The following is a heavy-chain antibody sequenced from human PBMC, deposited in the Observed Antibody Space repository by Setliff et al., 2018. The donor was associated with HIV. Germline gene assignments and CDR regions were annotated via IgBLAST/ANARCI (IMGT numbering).Heavy chain of an antibody. CDR1: GYTFTGYY. J-gene: IGHJ4*02. CDR3: AREVLGGSSWYRFYFDY. D-gene: IGHD6-13*01. Sequence: ASVKVSCKASGYTFTGYYMHWVRQAPGQGLEWMGWINPNSGGTNYAQKFQGRVTMTRDTSISTAYMELSRLRSDDTAVYYCAREVLGGSSWYRFYFDYWGRGTLVTVSS. CDR2: INPNSGGT. V-gene: IGHV1-2*02.